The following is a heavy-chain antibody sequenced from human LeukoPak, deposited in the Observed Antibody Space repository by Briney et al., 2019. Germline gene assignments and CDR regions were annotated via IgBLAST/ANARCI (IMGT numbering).Heavy chain of an antibody. Sequence: SQTLSLTCTVSGGSISSGGYYWSWIRQHPGKGLEWIGYIYYSGSTYYNPSLKSRVTISVDTSKNQFSLKLSSVTAADTAVYYCARSFGDSNYAGEIDYWGQGTLVTVSS. CDR2: IYYSGST. V-gene: IGHV4-31*03. CDR1: GGSISSGGYY. CDR3: ARSFGDSNYAGEIDY. D-gene: IGHD4-4*01. J-gene: IGHJ4*02.